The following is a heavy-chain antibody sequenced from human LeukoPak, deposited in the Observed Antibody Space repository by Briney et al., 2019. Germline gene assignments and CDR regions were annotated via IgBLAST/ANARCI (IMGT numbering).Heavy chain of an antibody. CDR2: IGAYNGNT. J-gene: IGHJ4*02. CDR1: GGTFSSYA. CDR3: ARVGYYDSSGYYYSRYYFDY. Sequence: ASVKVSCKASGGTFSSYAISWVRQAPGQGLEWMGWIGAYNGNTNYAQKLQGRVTMTTDTSTSTAYMELRSLRSDDTAVYYCARVGYYDSSGYYYSRYYFDYWGQGTLVTVSS. D-gene: IGHD3-22*01. V-gene: IGHV1-18*01.